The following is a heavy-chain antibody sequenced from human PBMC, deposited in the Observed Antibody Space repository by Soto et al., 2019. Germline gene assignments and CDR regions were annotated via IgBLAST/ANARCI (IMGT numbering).Heavy chain of an antibody. CDR3: ARDRVVEMAKMGTDGGDWFDP. CDR2: IIPIFGTA. CDR1: GGTFSSYA. V-gene: IGHV1-69*12. D-gene: IGHD5-12*01. Sequence: QVQLVQSGAEVKKPGSSVKVSCKASGGTFSSYAISWVRQAPGQGLEWMGGIIPIFGTANYAQKFQGRVTITGDESTXXAXMXXSSLRSEDTAVYYCARDRVVEMAKMGTDGGDWFDPWGQGTLVTVSS. J-gene: IGHJ5*02.